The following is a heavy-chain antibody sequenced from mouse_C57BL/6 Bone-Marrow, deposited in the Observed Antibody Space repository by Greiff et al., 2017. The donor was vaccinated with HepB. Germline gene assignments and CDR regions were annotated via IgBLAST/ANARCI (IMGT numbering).Heavy chain of an antibody. Sequence: EVKLEESGPGLVKPSQSLSLTCSVTGYSITSGYYWNWIRQFPGNKLEWMGYISYDGSNNYNPSLKNRISITRDTSKNQFFLKLNSVTTEDTATYYSARGCCAWFAYRGQRTLVTVSA. J-gene: IGHJ3*01. V-gene: IGHV3-6*01. CDR2: ISYDGSN. CDR3: ARGCCAWFAY. CDR1: GYSITSGYY.